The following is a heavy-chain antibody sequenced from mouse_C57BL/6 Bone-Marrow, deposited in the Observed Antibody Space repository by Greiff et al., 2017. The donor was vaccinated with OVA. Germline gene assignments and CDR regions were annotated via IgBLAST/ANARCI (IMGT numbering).Heavy chain of an antibody. D-gene: IGHD2-3*01. V-gene: IGHV1-69*01. J-gene: IGHJ3*01. CDR1: GYTLTSYW. CDR3: ASYGGYFY. Sequence: QVQLQQPGAELVMPGASVKLSCKASGYTLTSYWMHWVKQRPGQGLEWIGEIDPSDSYTNYNQKFKGKSTLTVDKSSSTAYMQLSSLTSEDSAVYYCASYGGYFYWGQGTLVTVSA. CDR2: IDPSDSYT.